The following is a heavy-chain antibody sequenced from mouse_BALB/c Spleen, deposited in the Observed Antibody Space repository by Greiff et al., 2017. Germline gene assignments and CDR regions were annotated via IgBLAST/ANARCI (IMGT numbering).Heavy chain of an antibody. V-gene: IGHV3-2*02. J-gene: IGHJ3*01. CDR3: ARSSGYVNWFAY. Sequence: EVQLQQSGPGLVKPSQSLSLTCTVTGYSITSDYAWNWIRQFPGNKLEWMGYISYSGSTSYNPSLKSRISITRDTSKNQFFLQLNSVTTEDTATYYCARSSGYVNWFAYWGQGTLVTVSA. D-gene: IGHD3-1*01. CDR1: GYSITSDYA. CDR2: ISYSGST.